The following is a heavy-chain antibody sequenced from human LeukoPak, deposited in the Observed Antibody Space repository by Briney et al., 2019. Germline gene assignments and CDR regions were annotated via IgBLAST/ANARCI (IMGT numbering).Heavy chain of an antibody. D-gene: IGHD1-26*01. CDR1: GYTLTELS. J-gene: IGHJ3*02. V-gene: IGHV1-3*01. CDR2: INAGNGNT. Sequence: ASVKVSCKVSGYTLTELSMHWVRQAPGQRLEWMGWINAGNGNTKYSQKFQGRVTITRDTSASTAYMELSSLRSEDTAVYYCARYSGRAPAFDIWGQGTMVTVSS. CDR3: ARYSGRAPAFDI.